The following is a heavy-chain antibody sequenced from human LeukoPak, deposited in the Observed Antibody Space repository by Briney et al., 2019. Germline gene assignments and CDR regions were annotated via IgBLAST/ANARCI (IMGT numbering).Heavy chain of an antibody. D-gene: IGHD6-6*01. Sequence: SETLSLTCAVYGGSFSGYYWGWIRQPPGKGLEWIGSIYHSGSTYYNPSLKSRVTISVDKSNNQFSLKLSSVTAADTAVYYCARDVGARLPGYWGQGTLVTVSS. V-gene: IGHV4-34*01. CDR3: ARDVGARLPGY. CDR1: GGSFSGYY. J-gene: IGHJ4*02. CDR2: IYHSGST.